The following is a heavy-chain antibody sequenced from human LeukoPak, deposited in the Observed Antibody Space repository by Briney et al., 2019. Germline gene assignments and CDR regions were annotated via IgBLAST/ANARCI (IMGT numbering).Heavy chain of an antibody. D-gene: IGHD6-19*01. Sequence: PGGSLRLSCAASGFTFSSYSMNWVRQAPGKGLEWVSSISSSSSYIYYADSVKGRFTISRDNAKNSLYLQMNSLRAEDTAVYYCASRFDSSGWPNWFDPWGQGTLVTVSS. CDR2: ISSSSSYI. V-gene: IGHV3-21*01. CDR1: GFTFSSYS. CDR3: ASRFDSSGWPNWFDP. J-gene: IGHJ5*02.